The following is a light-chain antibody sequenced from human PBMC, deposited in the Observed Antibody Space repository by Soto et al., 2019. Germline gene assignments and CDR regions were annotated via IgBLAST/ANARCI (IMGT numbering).Light chain of an antibody. J-gene: IGKJ1*01. CDR3: QQYRSYWT. V-gene: IGKV1-5*03. Sequence: DIQMTQSPSTLSASVGDRVTITCRASQSIDSWLAWYQQKPGKAPKLLIYKASSLESGVPSRFSGSGSGTEFTLTISRLQPYDFATYYCQQYRSYWTFGQGTKVEIK. CDR1: QSIDSW. CDR2: KAS.